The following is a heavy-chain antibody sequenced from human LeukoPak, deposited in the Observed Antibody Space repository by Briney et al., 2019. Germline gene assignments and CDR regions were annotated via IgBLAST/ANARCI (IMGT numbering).Heavy chain of an antibody. J-gene: IGHJ4*02. V-gene: IGHV4-34*01. D-gene: IGHD3-22*01. Sequence: SETLSLTCAVYGGAFSGYYWGWIRQPPGKGLEWIGEINNSGSTNYNPSLKSRVTISVDTSKNKFSLKLSSVTAAGTAVYYCARIVGPETTVIDYWGQGTLVTVSS. CDR2: INNSGST. CDR3: ARIVGPETTVIDY. CDR1: GGAFSGYY.